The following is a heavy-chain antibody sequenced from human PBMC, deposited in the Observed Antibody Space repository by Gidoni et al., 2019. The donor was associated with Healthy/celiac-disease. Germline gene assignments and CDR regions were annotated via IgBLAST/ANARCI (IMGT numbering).Heavy chain of an antibody. V-gene: IGHV4-34*01. CDR3: ARGGRLEFDP. Sequence: QVQLQQWGAGLLKPSESLSLTCSVYGGSFSGYYWSWIRQPPGKGLEWIGEINHSGSTNYNPSLKSRVTISVDTSKNQFSLKLSSVTAADTAVYYCARGGRLEFDPWGQGTLVTVSS. J-gene: IGHJ5*02. CDR1: GGSFSGYY. D-gene: IGHD3-3*01. CDR2: INHSGST.